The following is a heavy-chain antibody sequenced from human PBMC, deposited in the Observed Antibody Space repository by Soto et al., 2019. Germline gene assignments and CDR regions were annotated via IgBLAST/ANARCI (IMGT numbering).Heavy chain of an antibody. D-gene: IGHD6-19*01. CDR2: ISGSGGST. V-gene: IGHV3-23*01. CDR1: GFTFSSYA. J-gene: IGHJ4*02. CDR3: AKTGFTPRGPWLVHFDY. Sequence: GGSLRLSCAASGFTFSSYAMSWVRQAPGKGLEWVSAISGSGGSTYYADSVKGRFTISRDNSKNTLYLQMNSLRAEDTAVYYCAKTGFTPRGPWLVHFDYWGQGTLVTVSS.